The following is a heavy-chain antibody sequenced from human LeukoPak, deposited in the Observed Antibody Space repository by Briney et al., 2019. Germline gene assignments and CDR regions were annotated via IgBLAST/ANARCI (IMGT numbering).Heavy chain of an antibody. CDR1: GFTSSNAW. CDR2: IKSRSDGGTT. Sequence: GGSLRLSCAASGFTSSNAWMSWVRQAPGEGLEWVGRIKSRSDGGTTDYAAPVKGRFTISRYDSRNTLYLQMNGLKTEDTAIYYCTIPKNIWIDAWGQGTLVTVSS. D-gene: IGHD2/OR15-2a*01. V-gene: IGHV3-15*01. CDR3: TIPKNIWIDA. J-gene: IGHJ5*02.